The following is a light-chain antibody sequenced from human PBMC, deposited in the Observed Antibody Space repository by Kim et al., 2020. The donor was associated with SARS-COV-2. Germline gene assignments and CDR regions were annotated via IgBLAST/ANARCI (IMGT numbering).Light chain of an antibody. J-gene: IGLJ2*01. Sequence: VALAQQARITCGEDNIEMRIVPCYQQRPGQAPILVIYRDSKRPSGIPERVSGSNPGNPAPLTISRVQAGDEADYYCQVWDGRAVVFGGGTQLTVL. V-gene: IGLV3-9*01. CDR1: NIEMRI. CDR2: RDS. CDR3: QVWDGRAVV.